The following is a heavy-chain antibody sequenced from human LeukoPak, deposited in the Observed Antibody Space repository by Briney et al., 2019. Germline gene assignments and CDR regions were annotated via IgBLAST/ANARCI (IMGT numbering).Heavy chain of an antibody. CDR2: MNPNSGNT. CDR1: GYTFTSYD. Sequence: GPAVKVSCKASGYTFTSYDINWVRQATGQGLEWMGWMNPNSGNTGYAQKFQGRVTITRNTSISTAYMELSSLRSEDTAVYYCARLIYSSSWSRFDPWGQGTLVTVSS. V-gene: IGHV1-8*03. CDR3: ARLIYSSSWSRFDP. J-gene: IGHJ5*02. D-gene: IGHD6-13*01.